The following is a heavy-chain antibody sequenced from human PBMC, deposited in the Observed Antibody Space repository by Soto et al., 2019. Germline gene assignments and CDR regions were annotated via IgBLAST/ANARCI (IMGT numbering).Heavy chain of an antibody. CDR2: IGGEAVST. Sequence: EVQLLESGGGLVQPGGSLRLSCEASGFIFSNYAMSWVRQGPGKGLEWVSVIGGEAVSTNCAGFVKGRCTVSRDNSKNTVYLQLDSLRDDDTAVYYCAKDSTSYNGVYDPFDIWGQGTMVTVSS. V-gene: IGHV3-23*01. J-gene: IGHJ3*02. CDR1: GFIFSNYA. D-gene: IGHD1-1*01. CDR3: AKDSTSYNGVYDPFDI.